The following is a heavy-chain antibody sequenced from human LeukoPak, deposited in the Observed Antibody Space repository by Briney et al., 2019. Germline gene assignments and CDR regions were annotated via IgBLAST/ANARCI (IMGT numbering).Heavy chain of an antibody. Sequence: GASVKVSCKASGYTFTSYDINWVRQATGQGLEWMGWMNPNSGNTGYAQKFQGRVTMTRNTSISTAYMELSSLRSEDTAVYYCATTHLFYCSSTSCPSDYWGQGTLVTVSS. V-gene: IGHV1-8*01. D-gene: IGHD2-2*01. J-gene: IGHJ4*02. CDR3: ATTHLFYCSSTSCPSDY. CDR1: GYTFTSYD. CDR2: MNPNSGNT.